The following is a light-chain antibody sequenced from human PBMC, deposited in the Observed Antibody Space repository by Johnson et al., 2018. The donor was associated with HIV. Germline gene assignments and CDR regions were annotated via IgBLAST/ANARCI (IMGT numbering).Light chain of an antibody. CDR2: QNN. Sequence: QPVLTQPPSVSAAPGQKVTISCSGSSSNIGNNYVSWYQQVPGAAPKLLIYQNNKRPSAIPDRFSASKSGTSATLAIPGLQTGDEADYFCGPWESSLTGFFFGPGTEVTVL. J-gene: IGLJ1*01. CDR3: GPWESSLTGFF. CDR1: SSNIGNNY. V-gene: IGLV1-51*02.